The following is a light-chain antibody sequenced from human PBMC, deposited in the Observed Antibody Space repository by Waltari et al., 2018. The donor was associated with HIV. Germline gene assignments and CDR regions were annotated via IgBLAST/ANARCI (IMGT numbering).Light chain of an antibody. V-gene: IGKV3-15*01. CDR1: QSVSSN. CDR3: QQYNNWPQT. CDR2: GAS. J-gene: IGKJ2*01. Sequence: EIVMTQSPATLSVSPGERATLSCRASQSVSSNLAWYQQKPVQAPRLLIYGASTRATGIPARFSGSGSGTDFTLTISSLQSEDFAVYYCQQYNNWPQTFGQGTKLEIK.